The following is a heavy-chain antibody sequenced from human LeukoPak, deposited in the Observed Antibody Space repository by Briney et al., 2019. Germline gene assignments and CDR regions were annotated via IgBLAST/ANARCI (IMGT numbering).Heavy chain of an antibody. CDR3: AKSGPIVGALNYFDY. CDR1: GFTFSSYA. CDR2: LIGSGGST. V-gene: IGHV3-23*01. D-gene: IGHD1-26*01. Sequence: GGSLRLSCAASGFTFSSYAMNWVRPAPGKGLEWVSALIGSGGSTYHTDSVKGRFTISRDNSKNTMYLQMNSLRTEDTAVYYCAKSGPIVGALNYFDYWGQGTLATVSS. J-gene: IGHJ4*02.